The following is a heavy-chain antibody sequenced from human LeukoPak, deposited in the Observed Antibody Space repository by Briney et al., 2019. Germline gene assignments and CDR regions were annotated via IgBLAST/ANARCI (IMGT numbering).Heavy chain of an antibody. V-gene: IGHV4-30-4*08. Sequence: PSQTLSLTCTVSGGSISSGDYYWSWIRQPPGKGLEWIGYIYYSGSTYYNPSLKSRVTISVDTSKNQFSLKLSSVTAADTAVYYCAGGDFWSGYYNGYNWFDPWGQGTLVTVSS. J-gene: IGHJ5*02. D-gene: IGHD3-3*01. CDR1: GGSISSGDYY. CDR3: AGGDFWSGYYNGYNWFDP. CDR2: IYYSGST.